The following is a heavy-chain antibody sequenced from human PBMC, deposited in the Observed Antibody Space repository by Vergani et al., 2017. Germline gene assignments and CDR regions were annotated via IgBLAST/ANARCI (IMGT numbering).Heavy chain of an antibody. D-gene: IGHD3-22*01. V-gene: IGHV3-23*01. CDR3: AKDNVPGYYDRSGYWDY. CDR2: ISGSGGFT. J-gene: IGHJ4*02. Sequence: EVQLLESGGNLVQPGGSLRLSCAASGFTFTNFAMTWVRQAPGEGLEWVSGISGSGGFTYYADSVKGRFTISRENSKNTMVLQMNNLRAEDTAVYYCAKDNVPGYYDRSGYWDYWGQGTLVTVSS. CDR1: GFTFTNFA.